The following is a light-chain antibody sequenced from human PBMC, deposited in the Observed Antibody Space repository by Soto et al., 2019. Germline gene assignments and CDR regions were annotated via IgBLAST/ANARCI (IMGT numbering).Light chain of an antibody. CDR3: HSRA. J-gene: IGKJ5*01. Sequence: DIQLTQTPSTLSASVGDEFTITCRASQTISRWLAWYQQKPCRAPKLLIYDASTLESAVPSRFSGSGSETEFTLNISRLQADDFATYFCHSRAFGQGTRLEIK. CDR1: QTISRW. V-gene: IGKV1-5*01. CDR2: DAS.